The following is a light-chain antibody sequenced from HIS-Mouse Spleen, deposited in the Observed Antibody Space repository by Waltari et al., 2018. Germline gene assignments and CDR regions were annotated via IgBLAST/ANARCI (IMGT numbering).Light chain of an antibody. J-gene: IGKJ2*01. V-gene: IGKV3-15*01. Sequence: EIVMTQSPATLSVSPGERATLSCRASQSDSSNLAWYQQKPGQAPRLLIYGAATRATGIPARFSGSGSGTEFTLTISSLQSEYFAVYYCQQYNNWPPYTFGQGTKLEIK. CDR1: QSDSSN. CDR2: GAA. CDR3: QQYNNWPPYT.